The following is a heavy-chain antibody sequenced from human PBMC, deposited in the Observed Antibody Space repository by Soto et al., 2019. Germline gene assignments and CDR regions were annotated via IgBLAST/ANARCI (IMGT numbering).Heavy chain of an antibody. Sequence: EVQLVESGGGLVQPGGSLRLSCAASGFTFSNYCMHWVRQAPGKGLVWVSRINSDGNIKDYADSVKGRFTISRDNARNRLYLQVNSMTDEDTAVYLCERLPVTAVTSIEYWGQGTLVSVSS. V-gene: IGHV3-74*01. CDR3: ERLPVTAVTSIEY. CDR1: GFTFSNYC. J-gene: IGHJ4*02. D-gene: IGHD2-21*02. CDR2: INSDGNIK.